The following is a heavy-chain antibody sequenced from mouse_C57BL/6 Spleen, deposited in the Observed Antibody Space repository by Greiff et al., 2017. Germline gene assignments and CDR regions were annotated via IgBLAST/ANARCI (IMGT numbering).Heavy chain of an antibody. D-gene: IGHD1-1*01. Sequence: ESGPGLVKPSQSLSLTCSVTGYSITSGYYWNWIRQFPGNKLEWMGYISYDGSNNYNPSLKNRISITRDTSKNQFFLKLNSVTTEDTATYYCAREGSSYDYFDYWGQGTTLTVSS. CDR2: ISYDGSN. V-gene: IGHV3-6*01. CDR3: AREGSSYDYFDY. J-gene: IGHJ2*01. CDR1: GYSITSGYY.